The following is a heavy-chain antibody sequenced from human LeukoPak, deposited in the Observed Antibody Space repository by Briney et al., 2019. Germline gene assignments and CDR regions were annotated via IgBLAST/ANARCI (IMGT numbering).Heavy chain of an antibody. CDR3: VFWDYVRGSYRYPGGSRDY. Sequence: PGGSLRLSCAAAGFTFSSYSMNWVRQAPGKGLEWVSSISSTSSYIYYADSVKGRFTISRDNAKNSLYLQMNSLRAEDTAVYYCVFWDYVRGSYRYPGGSRDYWGQGTLVTVSS. D-gene: IGHD3-16*02. CDR2: ISSTSSYI. V-gene: IGHV3-21*01. CDR1: GFTFSSYS. J-gene: IGHJ4*02.